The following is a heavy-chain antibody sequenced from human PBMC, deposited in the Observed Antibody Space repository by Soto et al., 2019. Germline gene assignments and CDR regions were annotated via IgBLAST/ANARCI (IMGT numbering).Heavy chain of an antibody. D-gene: IGHD3-22*01. CDR1: GFTFSSYS. V-gene: IGHV3-48*02. CDR3: ASPFQPYYDSSGYYPGAFDI. J-gene: IGHJ3*02. CDR2: ISSSSSTI. Sequence: GSLRLSCAASGFTFSSYSMNWVRQAPGKGLEWVSYISSSSSTIYYADSVKGRFTISRDNAKNSLYLQMNSLRDEDTAVYYWASPFQPYYDSSGYYPGAFDIWGQGTMVTVSS.